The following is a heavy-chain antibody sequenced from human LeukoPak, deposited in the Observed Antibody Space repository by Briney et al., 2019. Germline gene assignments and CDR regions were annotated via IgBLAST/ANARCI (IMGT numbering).Heavy chain of an antibody. CDR2: IVVGSGNT. Sequence: EASVKVSCKASGFTCSNSAVQWVRQARGQRLEWIGWIVVGSGNTNYAQKFQERVTITRDMSTSTAYLELSNLRSEDTAVYYCAVGVLYYFDYWGQGTLVTVSS. CDR3: AVGVLYYFDY. D-gene: IGHD2-8*02. J-gene: IGHJ4*02. V-gene: IGHV1-58*01. CDR1: GFTCSNSA.